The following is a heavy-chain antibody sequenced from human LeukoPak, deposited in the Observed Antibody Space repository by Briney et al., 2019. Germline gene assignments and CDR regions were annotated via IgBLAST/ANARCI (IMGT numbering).Heavy chain of an antibody. D-gene: IGHD2-15*01. V-gene: IGHV3-30*02. CDR1: GFTFSSYG. CDR3: AKDGGYCSGGSCRPHWPPPATYYFDY. J-gene: IGHJ4*02. Sequence: QPGGSLRLSCAASGFTFSSYGMHWVRQAPGKGLEWVAFIRYDGSNKYYADSVKGRFTISRDNSKNTLYLQMNSLRAEDTAVYYCAKDGGYCSGGSCRPHWPPPATYYFDYWGQGTLVTVSS. CDR2: IRYDGSNK.